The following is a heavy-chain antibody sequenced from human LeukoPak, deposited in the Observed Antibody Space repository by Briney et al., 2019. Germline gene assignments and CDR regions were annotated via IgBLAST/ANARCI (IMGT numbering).Heavy chain of an antibody. CDR1: RGSIRSGGYY. J-gene: IGHJ4*02. V-gene: IGHV4-31*03. D-gene: IGHD3-22*01. Sequence: PSETLSLTCTVSRGSIRSGGYYWSWIRQHPGEGLEWIAYIYYGGSTYYNPSLKSRVTILVDTSKNQFSLKLNSVTAADTAVYYCARSDSSGYWFDYWGQGTLVTVSS. CDR3: ARSDSSGYWFDY. CDR2: IYYGGST.